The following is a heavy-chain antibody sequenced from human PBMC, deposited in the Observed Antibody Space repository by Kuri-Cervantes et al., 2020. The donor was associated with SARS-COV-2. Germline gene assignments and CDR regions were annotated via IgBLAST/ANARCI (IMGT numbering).Heavy chain of an antibody. D-gene: IGHD3-22*01. V-gene: IGHV3-13*04. CDR1: GFTFSSYD. CDR3: ARDGQYYYDSSGYYSDWYFDL. CDR2: IGTAGDT. Sequence: GESLKISCAASGFTFSSYDMHWVRQATGKGLEWVSAIGTAGDTYYPGSVKGRFTISRENAKNSLYLQMNSLRAGDTAVYYCARDGQYYYDSSGYYSDWYFDLWGRGTLVTVS. J-gene: IGHJ2*01.